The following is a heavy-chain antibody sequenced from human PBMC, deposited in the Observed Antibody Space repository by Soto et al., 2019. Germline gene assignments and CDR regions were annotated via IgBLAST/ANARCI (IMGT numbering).Heavy chain of an antibody. CDR1: GGSFSGYY. Sequence: PSETLSLTCAVYGGSFSGYYWSWIRQPPGKGLEWIGEINHSGSTNYNPSLKSRVTISVDTSKNQFSLKLSSVTAADTAVYYCARGRKKMDIVVVPAAIWSGSWFDPWGQGTLVTVS. J-gene: IGHJ5*02. V-gene: IGHV4-34*01. CDR2: INHSGST. D-gene: IGHD2-2*03. CDR3: ARGRKKMDIVVVPAAIWSGSWFDP.